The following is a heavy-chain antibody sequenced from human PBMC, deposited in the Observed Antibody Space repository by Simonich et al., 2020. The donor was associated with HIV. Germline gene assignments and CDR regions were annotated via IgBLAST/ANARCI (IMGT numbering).Heavy chain of an antibody. CDR2: NNHSGTT. Sequence: QVQLQQWGAGLLKPSATLSLTCAVYGGSFSGYYWSWIRQPPGKGLEWIGENNHSGTTNYNPSLMSRVTISRDTSKNQFSLKLSSVTAADTAIYYCARVIFVTSAGFDYWGQGTLVTVSS. D-gene: IGHD3-3*02. CDR1: GGSFSGYY. V-gene: IGHV4-34*01. CDR3: ARVIFVTSAGFDY. J-gene: IGHJ4*02.